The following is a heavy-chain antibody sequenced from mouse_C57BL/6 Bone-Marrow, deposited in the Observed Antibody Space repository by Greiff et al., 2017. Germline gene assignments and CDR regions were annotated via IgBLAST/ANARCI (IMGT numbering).Heavy chain of an antibody. V-gene: IGHV1-50*01. CDR1: GYTFTSYW. D-gene: IGHD2-4*01. CDR2: IDPSDSYT. Sequence: QQPGAELVKPGASVKLSCKASGYTFTSYWMQWVKPRPGQGLEWIGEIDPSDSYTNYNQKFKGKATLTVDTSSSTAYMQLSSLTSEDSAVYYCARHDYDGDYYAMDYWGQGTSVTVSS. J-gene: IGHJ4*01. CDR3: ARHDYDGDYYAMDY.